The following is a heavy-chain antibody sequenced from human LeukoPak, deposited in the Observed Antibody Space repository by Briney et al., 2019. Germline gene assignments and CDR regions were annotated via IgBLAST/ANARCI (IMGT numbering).Heavy chain of an antibody. CDR1: GFTFSSYD. V-gene: IGHV3-23*01. J-gene: IGHJ4*02. CDR3: AGAPGGDTEFDY. CDR2: ITGSGDST. D-gene: IGHD4-17*01. Sequence: GGSLRLSCAASGFTFSSYDMSWVRQAPGKGLEWVSVITGSGDSTYYADSVKGRFTISRDNSKNTLFLQMYSLRAEDTAMYYCAGAPGGDTEFDYWGQGTLVTVSS.